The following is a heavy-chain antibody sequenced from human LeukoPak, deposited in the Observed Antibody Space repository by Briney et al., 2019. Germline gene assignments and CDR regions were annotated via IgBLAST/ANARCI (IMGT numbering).Heavy chain of an antibody. CDR2: INPNSGGT. D-gene: IGHD4-17*01. CDR1: GYTFTGYY. Sequence: ASVKVSCKASGYTFTGYYMHWVRQAPGQGLEWKGWINPNSGGTNYAQKFQGRVTMTRDTSISTVYMELSRLRSDDTAVYYCARDPDYGPSNWFDPWGQRTLVTVSS. V-gene: IGHV1-2*02. CDR3: ARDPDYGPSNWFDP. J-gene: IGHJ5*02.